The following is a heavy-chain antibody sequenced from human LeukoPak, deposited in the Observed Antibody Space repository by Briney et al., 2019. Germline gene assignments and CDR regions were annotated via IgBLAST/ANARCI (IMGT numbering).Heavy chain of an antibody. CDR2: IYHSGST. J-gene: IGHJ3*02. D-gene: IGHD1-26*01. Sequence: SETLSLTCTVSGYSISSGYYWAWIRQPPGKGLQWIGNIYHSGSTYYNPSLKSRVIISVDTSKNQFSLKLSSVTAADTAVYYCAKDTVGATFPGAFDIWGQGTMVTVSS. CDR3: AKDTVGATFPGAFDI. V-gene: IGHV4-38-2*02. CDR1: GYSISSGYY.